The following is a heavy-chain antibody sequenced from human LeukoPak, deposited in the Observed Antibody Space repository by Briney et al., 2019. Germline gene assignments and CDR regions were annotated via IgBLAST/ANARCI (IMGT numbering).Heavy chain of an antibody. J-gene: IGHJ6*02. Sequence: GGSLRPSCAASGFTFSSYAMHWVRQAPGKGLEWVAVISYDGSNKYYADSVKGRFTISRDNSKNTLYLQMNSLRAEDTAVYYCARDNYCSSTSCYLYYHYYGMDVWGQGTTVTVSS. CDR1: GFTFSSYA. CDR3: ARDNYCSSTSCYLYYHYYGMDV. V-gene: IGHV3-30-3*01. CDR2: ISYDGSNK. D-gene: IGHD2-2*01.